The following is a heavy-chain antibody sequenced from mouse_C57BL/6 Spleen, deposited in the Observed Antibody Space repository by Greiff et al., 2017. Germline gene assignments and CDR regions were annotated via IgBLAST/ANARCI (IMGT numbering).Heavy chain of an antibody. V-gene: IGHV1-7*01. CDR2: INPSSGYT. J-gene: IGHJ1*03. Sequence: QVQLQQSGAELAKPGASVKLSCKASGYTFTSYWMHWVKQRPGQGLEWIGDINPSSGYTKYNQKFKDKATLTADKSSSTAYMQLSSLTSEDSAVYYCAPVYGSSYGYFDVWGTGTTVTVSS. CDR1: GYTFTSYW. CDR3: APVYGSSYGYFDV. D-gene: IGHD1-1*01.